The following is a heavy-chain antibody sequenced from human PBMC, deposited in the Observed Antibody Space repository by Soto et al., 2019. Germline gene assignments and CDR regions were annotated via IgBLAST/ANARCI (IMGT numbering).Heavy chain of an antibody. CDR1: GYSFTSYW. CDR2: IDPSDSYT. Sequence: PGESLKISCKGSGYSFTSYWISWVRQMPGKGLEWMGRIDPSDSYTNYSPSFQGHVTISADKSISTAYLQWSSLKASATAMYYCARASYFWSGYYPFDYWGQGTLVTVSS. J-gene: IGHJ4*02. V-gene: IGHV5-10-1*01. CDR3: ARASYFWSGYYPFDY. D-gene: IGHD3-3*01.